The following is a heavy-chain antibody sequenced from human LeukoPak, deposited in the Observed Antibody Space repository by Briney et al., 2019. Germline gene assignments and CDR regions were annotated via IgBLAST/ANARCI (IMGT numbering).Heavy chain of an antibody. D-gene: IGHD2-2*01. CDR1: GGTFSSYA. Sequence: ASVKVSCKASGGTFSSYAISWVRQAPGQGLEWRGGIVPIFGTANYAQKFQGRVTITTDESTSTAYMELSSLRSEDTAVYYCARGGYCSSTSCYGWFDPWGQGTLVTVSS. CDR2: IVPIFGTA. J-gene: IGHJ5*02. V-gene: IGHV1-69*05. CDR3: ARGGYCSSTSCYGWFDP.